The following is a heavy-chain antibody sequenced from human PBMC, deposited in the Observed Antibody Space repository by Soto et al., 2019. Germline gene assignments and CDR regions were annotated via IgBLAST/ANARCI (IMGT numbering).Heavy chain of an antibody. D-gene: IGHD3-10*01. J-gene: IGHJ4*02. Sequence: GGSLRVTCAASGFPFSSYAMCWFRQAPGKGLEWVSGISGSGGSTYYADSVRGRFTISRDNSKNTLYLQVNSLRAEDTAVYSCAEDMSPIYGSGSYFDYWGQGT. CDR1: GFPFSSYA. CDR3: AEDMSPIYGSGSYFDY. V-gene: IGHV3-23*01. CDR2: ISGSGGST.